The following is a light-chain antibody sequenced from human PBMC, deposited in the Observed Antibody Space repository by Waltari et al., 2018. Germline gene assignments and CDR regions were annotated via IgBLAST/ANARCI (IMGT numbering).Light chain of an antibody. V-gene: IGKV1-5*03. Sequence: DILMTQSPPTLSASMGDRVTITCRASRDISTKLAWDQQKPGRAPKLLIYKASSLESGVPARFSGSGSGTEFTLTISTLQPDDFATYYCQEYVDDLWTFGQGTKVEIK. CDR1: RDISTK. CDR3: QEYVDDLWT. CDR2: KAS. J-gene: IGKJ1*01.